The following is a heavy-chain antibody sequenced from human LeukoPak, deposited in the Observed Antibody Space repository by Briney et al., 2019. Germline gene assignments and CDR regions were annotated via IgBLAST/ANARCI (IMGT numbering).Heavy chain of an antibody. V-gene: IGHV3-23*01. D-gene: IGHD1-26*01. CDR2: ISGSGGST. J-gene: IGHJ4*02. Sequence: PGGSLRLLCAPSGFTFSSYAMRWVRQAPGKGLEWVSAISGSGGSTNYADSVKGRFTISRDNSKNALYLQMNSLRAEDTAVYYCAKDRVSGSSFDYWGQGTLVTVSS. CDR1: GFTFSSYA. CDR3: AKDRVSGSSFDY.